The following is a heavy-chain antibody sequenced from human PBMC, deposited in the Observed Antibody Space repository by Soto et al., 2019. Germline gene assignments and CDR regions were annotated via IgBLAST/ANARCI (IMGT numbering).Heavy chain of an antibody. V-gene: IGHV4-59*08. Sequence: QVQLQESGPGLVKPSETLSLTCTVAGGTISNWYWSWIRQPPGKGLEWIGYIYYSGSTNCNPSLKSRVTISVDTSKNQFSLKLSSVTAADTAVYYCARSYGSAIDYWGKGTLVTVSS. CDR1: GGTISNWY. CDR3: ARSYGSAIDY. J-gene: IGHJ4*02. D-gene: IGHD1-26*01. CDR2: IYYSGST.